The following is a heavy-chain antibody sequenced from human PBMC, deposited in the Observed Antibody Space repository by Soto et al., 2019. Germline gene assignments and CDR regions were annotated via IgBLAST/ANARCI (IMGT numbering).Heavy chain of an antibody. Sequence: NPSETLSLTCTVSGGSISSSGYYWGWIRQPPGKGLEWIGSIYYSGSTNYNPSLKSRLTISVDTSRNQFSLKLSSLTAADTAVYYCVRHSLKELVRTPFDYWGQGTLVTVSS. CDR1: GGSISSSGYY. V-gene: IGHV4-39*01. J-gene: IGHJ4*02. CDR3: VRHSLKELVRTPFDY. D-gene: IGHD6-6*01. CDR2: IYYSGST.